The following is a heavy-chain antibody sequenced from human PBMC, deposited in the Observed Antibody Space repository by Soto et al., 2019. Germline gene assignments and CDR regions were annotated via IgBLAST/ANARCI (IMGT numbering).Heavy chain of an antibody. CDR2: ISYDGSNK. CDR3: ARDPLWGTAMVLWYFDL. Sequence: QVQLVESGGGVVQPGRSLRLSCAASGFTFSSYAMQWVRQAPGKGLERVAVISYDGSNKYYADSVKGRFTISRDNSKNKLYLQMNSLRAEDTAVYYCARDPLWGTAMVLWYFDLWGRGTLVTVSS. CDR1: GFTFSSYA. J-gene: IGHJ2*01. D-gene: IGHD5-18*01. V-gene: IGHV3-30-3*01.